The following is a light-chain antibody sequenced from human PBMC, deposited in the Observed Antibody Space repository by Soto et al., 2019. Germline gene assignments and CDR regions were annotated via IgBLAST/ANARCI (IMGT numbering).Light chain of an antibody. CDR2: DVS. CDR3: SSYTSNSAYV. Sequence: QSVLTQPASVSGSPGQSITIFCTGSSSDVGGYNYVSWYQQHPGKAPKFMIYDVSYRPSGVSNRFSGSKSGNTASLTISGLQAEDEADYYCSSYTSNSAYVFGTGTKVTVL. CDR1: SSDVGGYNY. V-gene: IGLV2-14*01. J-gene: IGLJ1*01.